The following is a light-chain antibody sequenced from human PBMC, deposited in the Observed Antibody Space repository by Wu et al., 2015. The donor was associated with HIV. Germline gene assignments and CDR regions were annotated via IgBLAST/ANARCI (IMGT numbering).Light chain of an antibody. Sequence: DIVLTQSPGTLSLSPGERAILSCRASQSVRNNYLAWFQQKPGQAPRLLIYGVSSRATGIPARFSGSGSGTDFTLTITRLESEDFAVYYCQQYETSITFGQGTRLDI. CDR1: QSVRNNY. J-gene: IGKJ5*01. CDR2: GVS. V-gene: IGKV3-20*01. CDR3: QQYETSIT.